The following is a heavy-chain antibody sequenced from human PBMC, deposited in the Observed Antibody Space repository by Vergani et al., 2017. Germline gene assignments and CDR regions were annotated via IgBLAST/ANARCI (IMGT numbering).Heavy chain of an antibody. D-gene: IGHD6-13*01. CDR2: IYPGDSDT. CDR1: GYSFTSYW. Sequence: EVQLVPSGAEVKKPGESLKISCKGSGYSFTSYWIGWVRQMPGKGLEWMGIIYPGDSDTSYSPSFQGQVTISADKSISTAYLQWSSLKASDTAMYYCARQRLAAGFYDAFDIWGQGTMVTVSS. CDR3: ARQRLAAGFYDAFDI. J-gene: IGHJ3*02. V-gene: IGHV5-51*01.